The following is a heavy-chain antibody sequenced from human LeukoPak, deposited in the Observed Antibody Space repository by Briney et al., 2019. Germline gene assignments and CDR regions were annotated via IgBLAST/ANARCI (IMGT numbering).Heavy chain of an antibody. Sequence: SETLSLTCTVSGASISSYYWSWIRQPPGKGLEWIGCIYHTGSANSNASLKSRVTISVDTSKNQFSLKLRSVTAADTAVYYCARVAYGSGSQTFYYYGMDVWGQGTTVTVSS. CDR3: ARVAYGSGSQTFYYYGMDV. CDR1: GASISSYY. V-gene: IGHV4-59*01. CDR2: IYHTGSA. J-gene: IGHJ6*02. D-gene: IGHD3-10*01.